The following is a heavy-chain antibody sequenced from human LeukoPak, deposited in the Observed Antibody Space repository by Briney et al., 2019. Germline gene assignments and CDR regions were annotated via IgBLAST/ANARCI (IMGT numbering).Heavy chain of an antibody. V-gene: IGHV3-23*01. J-gene: IGHJ5*02. Sequence: GGSLRLSCAASGFSFNIYGMGWVRQAPGKGLEWVSDIRSSGVSADYADSVKGRFTISRDNSKNMLFLQMNSLRAEDTAVYYCARVPGVYYDTLTGYGSGWFDPWGQGTLVTVPS. CDR2: IRSSGVSA. CDR3: ARVPGVYYDTLTGYGSGWFDP. D-gene: IGHD3-9*01. CDR1: GFSFNIYG.